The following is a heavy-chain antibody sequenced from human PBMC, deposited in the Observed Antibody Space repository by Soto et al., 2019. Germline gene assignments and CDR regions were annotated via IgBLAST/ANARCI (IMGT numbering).Heavy chain of an antibody. CDR2: INPNSGGT. CDR1: GYTFTGYY. D-gene: IGHD6-19*01. J-gene: IGHJ6*02. Sequence: ASVKVSCKASGYTFTGYYMHWVRQAPGQGLEWMGWINPNSGGTNYAQKFQGWVTMTRDTSISTAYMELSRLRSDDTAVYYCARAQRRIAVAGRGSSGMDVWGQGTTVTVSS. V-gene: IGHV1-2*04. CDR3: ARAQRRIAVAGRGSSGMDV.